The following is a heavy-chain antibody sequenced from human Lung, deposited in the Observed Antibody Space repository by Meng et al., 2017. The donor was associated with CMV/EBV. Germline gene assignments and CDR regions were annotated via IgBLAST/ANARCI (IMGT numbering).Heavy chain of an antibody. CDR1: GFTFSSFA. CDR3: AKAQFGRYFDGRDGMDV. D-gene: IGHD3-9*01. CDR2: ISYNGFNE. J-gene: IGHJ6*02. Sequence: GGSLRLXCAASGFTFSSFAMHWVRQAPGKGLEWVAVISYNGFNEYYADSVKGRFTISRDNSKNTLYLQMYSLRADDTAVYHCAKAQFGRYFDGRDGMDVXGQGXTVTVSS. V-gene: IGHV3-30-3*01.